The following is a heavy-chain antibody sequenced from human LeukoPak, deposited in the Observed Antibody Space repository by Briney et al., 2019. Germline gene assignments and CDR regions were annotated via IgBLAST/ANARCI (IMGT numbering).Heavy chain of an antibody. CDR1: GYTFTSYY. CDR3: ARLDGKITMVRGAIRY. J-gene: IGHJ4*02. D-gene: IGHD3-10*01. CDR2: INPSGGST. V-gene: IGHV1-46*01. Sequence: ASVKVSCKASGYTFTSYYMHWVRQAPGQGLEWMGIINPSGGSTSYAQKFQGRVTMTRDTSTSTVYMELSSLRSEDTAVYYCARLDGKITMVRGAIRYWGQGTLVTVSS.